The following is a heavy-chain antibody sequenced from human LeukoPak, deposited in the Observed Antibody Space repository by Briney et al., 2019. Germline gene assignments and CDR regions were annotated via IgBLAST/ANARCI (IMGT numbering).Heavy chain of an antibody. Sequence: SETLSLTCTVSGGSISSYYWSWIRQPPGKGLEWIGYIYYSGSTNYNPSLKSRVTISVDTSKNQFSLKLSSVTAADTAVYYCARRMRQQLGIYYYYMDVWGKGTTVTVSS. D-gene: IGHD6-13*01. V-gene: IGHV4-59*01. CDR1: GGSISSYY. J-gene: IGHJ6*03. CDR2: IYYSGST. CDR3: ARRMRQQLGIYYYYMDV.